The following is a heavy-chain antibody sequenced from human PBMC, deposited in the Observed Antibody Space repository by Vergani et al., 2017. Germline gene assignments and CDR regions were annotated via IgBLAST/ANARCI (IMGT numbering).Heavy chain of an antibody. Sequence: QVQLVESGGGVVQPGRSLRLSCAASGFTFSSYAMHWVRQAPGKGLEWVAVISYDGSNKYYAESVKGRFTISRDNSKNTLYLQMNSLRAEDTAVYYCAGDPATVVPEPFFDYWGQGTLVTVSS. V-gene: IGHV3-30*04. CDR2: ISYDGSNK. J-gene: IGHJ4*02. CDR3: AGDPATVVPEPFFDY. CDR1: GFTFSSYA. D-gene: IGHD4-23*01.